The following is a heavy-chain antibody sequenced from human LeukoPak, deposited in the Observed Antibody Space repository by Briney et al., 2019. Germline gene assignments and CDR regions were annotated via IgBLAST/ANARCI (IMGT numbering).Heavy chain of an antibody. CDR3: ARAFDLYYFDY. J-gene: IGHJ4*02. CDR2: IYYSGST. CDR1: GGSISSGDYY. V-gene: IGHV4-30-4*08. D-gene: IGHD3-9*01. Sequence: SETLSLTRTVSGGSISSGDYYWSWIRQPPGKGLEWIGYIYYSGSTYYNPSLKSRVTISVDTSKNQFSLKLSSVTAADTAVYYCARAFDLYYFDYWGQGTLVTVSS.